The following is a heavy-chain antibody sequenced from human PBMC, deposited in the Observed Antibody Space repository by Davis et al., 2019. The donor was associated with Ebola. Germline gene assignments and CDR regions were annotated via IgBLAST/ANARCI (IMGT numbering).Heavy chain of an antibody. Sequence: AASVKVSCKASGYTFTRYGISWVRQAPGQGLEWMGWISAYNGNTTSAQNLQRRVTMTTDTSTSTAYIEVRSLRYVDTAVYYCARAVTMVLPSGWFDPWGQGTLVTVSS. CDR2: ISAYNGNT. V-gene: IGHV1-18*01. CDR3: ARAVTMVLPSGWFDP. CDR1: GYTFTRYG. D-gene: IGHD3-10*01. J-gene: IGHJ5*02.